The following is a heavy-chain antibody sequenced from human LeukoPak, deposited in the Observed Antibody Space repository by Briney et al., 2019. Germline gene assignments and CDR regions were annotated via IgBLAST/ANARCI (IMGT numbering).Heavy chain of an antibody. CDR3: ARDRNYYGSGSYYKRGWFVP. V-gene: IGHV3-11*01. J-gene: IGHJ5*02. D-gene: IGHD3-10*01. CDR2: ISSSGSTI. CDR1: GFTFSDYY. Sequence: SGGSLRLSCAASGFTFSDYYMSWIRQAPGKGLEWVSYISSSGSTIYYADSVKGRFTISRDNARNSLYLQMNSLRAEDTAVYYCARDRNYYGSGSYYKRGWFVPWGQGTLVTVSS.